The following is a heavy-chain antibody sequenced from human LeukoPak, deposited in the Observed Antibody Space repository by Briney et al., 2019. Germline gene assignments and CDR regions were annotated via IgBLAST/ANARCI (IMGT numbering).Heavy chain of an antibody. CDR1: GFTFSSYS. CDR3: ARDIGEGLVHLDY. V-gene: IGHV3-21*01. CDR2: ISSSSSYI. D-gene: IGHD3-10*01. Sequence: GGSLRLSCAASGFTFSSYSMNWVRQAPWKGLEWVSSISSSSSYIYYADSVKGRFTISRDNAKNSLYLQMNSLRAEDTAVYYCARDIGEGLVHLDYWGQGTLVTVSS. J-gene: IGHJ4*02.